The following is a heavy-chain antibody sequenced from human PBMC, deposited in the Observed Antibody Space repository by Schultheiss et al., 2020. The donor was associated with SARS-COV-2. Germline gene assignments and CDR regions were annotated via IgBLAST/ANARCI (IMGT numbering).Heavy chain of an antibody. CDR3: ARLTGDYYYGMDV. D-gene: IGHD1-20*01. J-gene: IGHJ6*02. CDR1: GGSISSSNW. V-gene: IGHV4-4*02. Sequence: SETLSLTCAVSGGSISSSNWWSWVRQHPGKGLEWIGYIYYSGSTNYNPSLKSRVTISVDTSKNQFSLKLSSVTAADTAVYYCARLTGDYYYGMDVWGQGTTVTVSS. CDR2: IYYSGST.